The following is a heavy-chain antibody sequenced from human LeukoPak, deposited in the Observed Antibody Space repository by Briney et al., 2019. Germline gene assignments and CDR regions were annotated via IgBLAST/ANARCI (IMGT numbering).Heavy chain of an antibody. CDR2: LNGDGRT. CDR1: GFSISKYW. V-gene: IGHV3-74*03. J-gene: IGHJ4*02. CDR3: VRENNGIDY. D-gene: IGHD1-14*01. Sequence: QPGGSLRLSCAVSGFSISKYWMDWVRQAPGKGPVWVSHLNGDGRTTYGDSVKGRFTISRDNAKNTLYLQMDSLRAEDTAVYYCVRENNGIDYWGQGTLVTVSS.